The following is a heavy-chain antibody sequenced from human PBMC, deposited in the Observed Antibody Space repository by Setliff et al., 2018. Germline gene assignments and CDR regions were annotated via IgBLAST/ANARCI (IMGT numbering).Heavy chain of an antibody. CDR3: ARRQGANWGSDYYYGMDV. CDR2: IYPSDSDT. Sequence: PGESLKLYCKGSGYSFTRYWIGWVRQMPGKGLEWMGIIYPSDSDTRYSPSFQGQGNSSADKSISTAYLQWSSLKASDTAMYYCARRQGANWGSDYYYGMDVWGQGTTVTVSS. J-gene: IGHJ6*02. D-gene: IGHD7-27*01. CDR1: GYSFTRYW. V-gene: IGHV5-51*01.